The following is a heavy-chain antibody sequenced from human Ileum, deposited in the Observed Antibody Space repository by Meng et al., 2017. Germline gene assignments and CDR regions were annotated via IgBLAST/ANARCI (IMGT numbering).Heavy chain of an antibody. D-gene: IGHD6-19*01. J-gene: IGHJ4*02. V-gene: IGHV4-34*01. CDR1: GGAFDGYY. CDR2: INHSGST. CDR3: TRHMGYNSGWYYFDY. Sequence: QAQLQQWGAGLLKPSETLSLSCAVDGGAFDGYYWTWIRQSPGKGLEWIGEINHSGSTNFNPSLKSRVTMSVDTSKKQFSLNLTSVTAADTAMYYCTRHMGYNSGWYYFDYWGQGTLVTVSS.